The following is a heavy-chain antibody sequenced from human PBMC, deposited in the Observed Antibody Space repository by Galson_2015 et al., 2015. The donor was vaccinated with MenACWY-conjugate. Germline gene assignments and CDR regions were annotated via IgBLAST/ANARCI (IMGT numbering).Heavy chain of an antibody. J-gene: IGHJ5*02. CDR1: GFTFGRSW. CDR2: VNSDGSST. Sequence: SLRLSCAASGFTFGRSWMHWVRHGPGKGLGWVSRVNSDGSSTNYADSVKGRFTISRDNAKNTLYLQMNSLRAEDTAVYYCARGGQGLAAADDNWFDPWGQGTLVTVSS. D-gene: IGHD6-13*01. CDR3: ARGGQGLAAADDNWFDP. V-gene: IGHV3-74*01.